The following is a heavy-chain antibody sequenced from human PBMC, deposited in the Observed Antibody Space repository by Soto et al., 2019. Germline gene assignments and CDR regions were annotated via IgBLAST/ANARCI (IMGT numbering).Heavy chain of an antibody. CDR2: ISYDGSNK. V-gene: IGHV3-30*18. CDR3: AKDKAGIAAAGAGFDP. D-gene: IGHD6-13*01. Sequence: QVQLVESGGGVVQPGRSLRLSCAASGFTFSSYGMHWVRQAPGKGLEGVAVISYDGSNKYYADSVKGRFTISRDNSKNTLYLQMNSLRAEDTAVYYCAKDKAGIAAAGAGFDPWGQGTLVTVSS. CDR1: GFTFSSYG. J-gene: IGHJ5*02.